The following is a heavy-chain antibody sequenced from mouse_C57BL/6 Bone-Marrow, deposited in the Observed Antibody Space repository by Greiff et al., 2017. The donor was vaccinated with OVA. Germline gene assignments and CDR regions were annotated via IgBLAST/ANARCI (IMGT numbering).Heavy chain of an antibody. V-gene: IGHV1-15*01. J-gene: IGHJ2*01. CDR3: TRYYSNYGDLDY. CDR1: GYTFTDYE. D-gene: IGHD2-5*01. Sequence: VKLQESGAELVRPGASVTLSCKASGYTFTDYEMHWVKQTPVHGLEWIGAIDPDTGCTAYNQKFKGKAILTADKSSSTAYMKLRSLTSEDSAVYYCTRYYSNYGDLDYWGRGNTLTVTA. CDR2: IDPDTGCT.